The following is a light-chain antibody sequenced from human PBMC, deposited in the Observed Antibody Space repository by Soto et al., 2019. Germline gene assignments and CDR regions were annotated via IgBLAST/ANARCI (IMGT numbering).Light chain of an antibody. V-gene: IGLV2-11*01. CDR3: CSYAGSSLYV. CDR1: SSDVGGYNY. CDR2: DVS. Sequence: QSALTQPRSVSGSPGQSLTISCTGTSSDVGGYNYVSWYQQHPGKAPKLMIYDVSKRPSGVPDRFSGSKSGNTASLTISGLQAEDEADYYCCSYAGSSLYVFGTGTKVTVL. J-gene: IGLJ1*01.